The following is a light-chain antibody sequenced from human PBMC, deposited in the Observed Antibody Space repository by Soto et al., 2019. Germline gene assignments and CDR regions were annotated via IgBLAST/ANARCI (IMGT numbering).Light chain of an antibody. CDR3: QQYNSYPVG. Sequence: DIQVTQSPSTLSASVGDRVTITCRASQSISSWLAWYQQKPGKAPKLLIYKASSLESGVPSRFSGSGSGTEFTLTISSLQPDDFATYYCQQYNSYPVGFGQGTKVDI. CDR2: KAS. CDR1: QSISSW. V-gene: IGKV1-5*03. J-gene: IGKJ1*01.